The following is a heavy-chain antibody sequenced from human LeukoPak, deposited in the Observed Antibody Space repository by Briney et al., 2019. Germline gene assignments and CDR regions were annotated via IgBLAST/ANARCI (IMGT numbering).Heavy chain of an antibody. CDR1: GFPVSNNY. D-gene: IGHD5-12*01. J-gene: IGHJ4*02. V-gene: IGHV3-53*01. CDR3: ARDSDSGYGPFAS. Sequence: GGSLRLSCAASGFPVSNNYMSWVLQAPGKGLEWVSVIHSGGTTNYADSVQGRFTISRDNSKTTVYLHMNSLRAEDTAVYYCARDSDSGYGPFASWGQGTLVTVSS. CDR2: IHSGGTT.